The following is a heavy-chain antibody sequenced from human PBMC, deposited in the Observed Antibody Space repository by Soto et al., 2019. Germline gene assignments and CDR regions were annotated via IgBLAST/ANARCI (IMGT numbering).Heavy chain of an antibody. CDR2: ISYDGSNK. CDR3: ARENLAVAGLNWFDP. CDR1: GFTFSSYA. Sequence: GSLRLSCAASGFTFSSYAMHWVRQAPGKGLEWVAVISYDGSNKYYADSVKGRFTISRDNSKNTPYLQMNSLRAEDTAVYYCARENLAVAGLNWFDPWGQGTLVTVSS. V-gene: IGHV3-30-3*01. D-gene: IGHD6-19*01. J-gene: IGHJ5*02.